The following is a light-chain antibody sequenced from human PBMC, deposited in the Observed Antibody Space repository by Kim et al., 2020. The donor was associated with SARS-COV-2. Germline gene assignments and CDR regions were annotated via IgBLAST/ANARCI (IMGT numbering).Light chain of an antibody. J-gene: IGLJ3*02. CDR1: SSNIGNNY. Sequence: GQKVTISCSGSSSNIGNNYVSWYQQFPGTAPKLLIYDNNKRPAGIPDRFFGSKSGTSATLGITGLQTGDEADYYCGTWDSSLSAGMFGGGTQLTVL. CDR3: GTWDSSLSAGM. V-gene: IGLV1-51*01. CDR2: DNN.